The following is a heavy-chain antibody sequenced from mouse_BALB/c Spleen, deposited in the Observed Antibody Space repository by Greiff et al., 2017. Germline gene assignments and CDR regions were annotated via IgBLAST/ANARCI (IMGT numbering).Heavy chain of an antibody. D-gene: IGHD2-4*01. CDR3: VRFDYDVGGAIDY. Sequence: QVHVKQSGAELVRPGTSVKVSCKASGYAFTNYLIEWVKQRPGQGLEWIGVINPGSGGTNYNEKFKGKATLTADKSSSTAYMQRSSLTSDDSAVYFCVRFDYDVGGAIDYWGEGTSVTVSS. V-gene: IGHV1-54*01. J-gene: IGHJ4*01. CDR2: INPGSGGT. CDR1: GYAFTNYL.